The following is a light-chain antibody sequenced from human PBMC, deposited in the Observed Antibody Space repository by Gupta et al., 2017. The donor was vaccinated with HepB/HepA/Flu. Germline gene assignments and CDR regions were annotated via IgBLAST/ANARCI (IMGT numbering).Light chain of an antibody. V-gene: IGKV3-11*01. Sequence: EIVLTQSPATLSLSPGERATLSCRASQSVGIYLTWYQQKAGQAPRLLIYDASSRGTGFPARFSGSGSGTDFTLTISSREPEDFAVYYCQHRNHCPFTFGHGTTVDIK. CDR1: QSVGIY. CDR2: DAS. J-gene: IGKJ3*01. CDR3: QHRNHCPFT.